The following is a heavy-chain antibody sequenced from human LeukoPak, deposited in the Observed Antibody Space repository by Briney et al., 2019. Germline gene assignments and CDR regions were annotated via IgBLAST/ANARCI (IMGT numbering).Heavy chain of an antibody. CDR1: GYSFTSYW. J-gene: IGHJ3*02. D-gene: IGHD3-22*01. CDR3: ARPFDYYDSSGHYAFDI. Sequence: GGSLQISCQGSGYSFTSYWIGWVRQLPGKGLEGMGIIYPGDSDTRYSPSFQGQVTISADKSISTAYLQWSSLKASDTAMYYCARPFDYYDSSGHYAFDIWGQGTMVTVSS. V-gene: IGHV5-51*01. CDR2: IYPGDSDT.